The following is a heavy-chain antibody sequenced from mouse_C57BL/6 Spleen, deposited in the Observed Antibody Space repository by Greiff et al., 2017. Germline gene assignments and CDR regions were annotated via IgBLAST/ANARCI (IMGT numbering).Heavy chain of an antibody. Sequence: EVKLMESGEGLVKPGGSLKLSCAASGFTFSSYAMSWVRQTPEKRLEWVAYISSGGDYTYYADTVKGRFTISRDNARNTLYLQMSSLKSEDTAMYYCTRDRACSNYVGFDYWGQGTTLTVSS. J-gene: IGHJ2*01. CDR3: TRDRACSNYVGFDY. D-gene: IGHD2-5*01. CDR2: ISSGGDYT. CDR1: GFTFSSYA. V-gene: IGHV5-9-1*02.